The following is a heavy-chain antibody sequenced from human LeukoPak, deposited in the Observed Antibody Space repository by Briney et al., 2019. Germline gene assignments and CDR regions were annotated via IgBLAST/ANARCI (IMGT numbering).Heavy chain of an antibody. Sequence: PSETLSLTCTVSGGSISSSSYYWGWLRQPPGRGLEWVGSIYYSGSTYYNPSLKSRVTISVDTSKNQFSLRLSSLTAADTAVYYCARHAQELGLYYFDYWGQGTLVTVSS. V-gene: IGHV4-39*01. CDR2: IYYSGST. CDR1: GGSISSSSYY. CDR3: ARHAQELGLYYFDY. D-gene: IGHD6-13*01. J-gene: IGHJ4*02.